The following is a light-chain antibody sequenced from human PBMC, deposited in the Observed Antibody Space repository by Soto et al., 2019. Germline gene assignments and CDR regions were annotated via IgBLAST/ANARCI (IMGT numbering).Light chain of an antibody. Sequence: DIQMTQSPSTLSASVGDRVTITCRASQAISSWLAWYQQKPGKAPKLLIYKAANLADEVPSRFAGSGSGTDFTLTITRLQPDDFPTYYCQHYNSFSRTCGQGTKVDI. CDR3: QHYNSFSRT. J-gene: IGKJ1*01. CDR2: KAA. V-gene: IGKV1-5*03. CDR1: QAISSW.